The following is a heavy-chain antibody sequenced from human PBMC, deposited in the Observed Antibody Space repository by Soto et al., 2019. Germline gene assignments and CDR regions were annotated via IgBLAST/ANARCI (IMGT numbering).Heavy chain of an antibody. D-gene: IGHD5-12*01. J-gene: IGHJ2*01. CDR1: GGTFSNYP. V-gene: IGHV1-69*12. CDR2: IIPIFGTV. Sequence: QVQLVQSGAEVKKPGSSVKVSCKASGGTFSNYPISWVRQAPGQGLEWMGGIIPIFGTVNYAQKFQGRVTITAYESTSTAYMERSSLRSEDTAVYCCARGNHRWLQLWYFDLWGRGTLVTVSS. CDR3: ARGNHRWLQLWYFDL.